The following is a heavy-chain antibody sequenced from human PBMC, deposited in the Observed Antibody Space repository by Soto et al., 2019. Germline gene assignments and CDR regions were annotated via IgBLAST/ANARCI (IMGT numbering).Heavy chain of an antibody. J-gene: IGHJ4*02. CDR3: ARVCTGGSCYQFDS. Sequence: GGSLRLSCAASGFTFSSYWMHWVRQAPGKGLVWVSRINGDGSNTNYADSVKGRFTISRDNAKNTLYLQMNSLRADDTAVYYCARVCTGGSCYQFDSWGQGSLVTVSS. D-gene: IGHD2-15*01. CDR1: GFTFSSYW. V-gene: IGHV3-74*01. CDR2: INGDGSNT.